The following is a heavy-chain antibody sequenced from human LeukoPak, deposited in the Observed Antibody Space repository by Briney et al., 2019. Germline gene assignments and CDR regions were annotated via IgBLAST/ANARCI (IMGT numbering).Heavy chain of an antibody. CDR1: GFTFSSYA. V-gene: IGHV3-30*04. CDR3: AKDQGITIFGVVITYYFDY. Sequence: PGGSLRLSCAASGFTFSSYAMHWVRQAPGKGLEWVAAISYDGSNKYYADSVKGRFTISRDNSKNTLYLQMNSLRVEDTAVYYCAKDQGITIFGVVITYYFDYWGQGTLVTVSS. CDR2: ISYDGSNK. J-gene: IGHJ4*02. D-gene: IGHD3-3*01.